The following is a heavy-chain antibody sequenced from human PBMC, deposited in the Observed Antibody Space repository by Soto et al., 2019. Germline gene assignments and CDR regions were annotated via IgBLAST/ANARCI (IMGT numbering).Heavy chain of an antibody. D-gene: IGHD3-22*01. CDR1: GGSISSGGYY. Sequence: QVQLQESGPGRVKPSQTLSLTCTVSGGSISSGGYYWSWIRQHPGKGLEWIGYIYYSGSTYYNPSLKSRVTISVDTSKNQFSLKLSSVTAADTAVYYCARDPSYDHRNGMDVWGQGTTVTVSS. CDR2: IYYSGST. CDR3: ARDPSYDHRNGMDV. J-gene: IGHJ6*02. V-gene: IGHV4-31*03.